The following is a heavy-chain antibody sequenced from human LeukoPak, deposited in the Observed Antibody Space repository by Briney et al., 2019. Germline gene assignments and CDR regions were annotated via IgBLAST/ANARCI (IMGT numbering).Heavy chain of an antibody. CDR2: ISSSSSTI. CDR3: ARVRNMVRGVIGYMDV. CDR1: GFTFSSYS. D-gene: IGHD3-10*01. Sequence: GGSLRLSCAASGFTFSSYSMNWVRQAPGKGLEWVSYISSSSSTIYYADSVKGRFTISRDNAKNSLYLQMNSLRAEDTAVYYCARVRNMVRGVIGYMDVWGQGTTVTVSS. J-gene: IGHJ6*02. V-gene: IGHV3-48*01.